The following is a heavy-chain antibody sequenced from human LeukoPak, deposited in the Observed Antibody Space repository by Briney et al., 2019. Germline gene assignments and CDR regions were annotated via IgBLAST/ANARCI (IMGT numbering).Heavy chain of an antibody. CDR2: ISSSSDYI. CDR3: ARDATWNDGRGLDY. J-gene: IGHJ4*02. V-gene: IGHV3-21*04. CDR1: GFTFSSYS. Sequence: PGGSLRLSCTASGFTFSSYSMNWVRQAPGKGLEWVSSISSSSDYIFYADSVKGRFTISRDNSKNTLYLQMNSLRAEDTAVYYCARDATWNDGRGLDYWGQGTLVTVSS. D-gene: IGHD1-1*01.